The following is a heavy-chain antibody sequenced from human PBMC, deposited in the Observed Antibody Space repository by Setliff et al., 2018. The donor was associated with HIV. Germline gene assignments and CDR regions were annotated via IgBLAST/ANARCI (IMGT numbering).Heavy chain of an antibody. CDR2: IYPGDSDT. D-gene: IGHD3-16*01. Sequence: GASLKISCKGSGYSFTSYWIGWVRQMPGKGLEWMGIIYPGDSDTRYSPSFQGQVTISADKSISTAYLQWSSLKASDTAMYYCARHKGAGPYYYYMDVWGEGTTVTVSS. J-gene: IGHJ6*03. CDR3: ARHKGAGPYYYYMDV. CDR1: GYSFTSYW. V-gene: IGHV5-51*01.